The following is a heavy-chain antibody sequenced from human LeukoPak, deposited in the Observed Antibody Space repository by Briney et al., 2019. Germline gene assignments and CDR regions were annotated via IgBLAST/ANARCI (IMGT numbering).Heavy chain of an antibody. V-gene: IGHV3-66*01. J-gene: IGHJ4*02. CDR2: IYSGGST. CDR1: GFTVSSNY. D-gene: IGHD3-3*01. Sequence: PGGSLRLSCAASGFTVSSNYMSWVRQAPGKGLEWVSVIYSGGSTYYADSVKGRFTISRDNSKNTLYLQMNSLRAEDTAVYYCARDYRGYDFYTFDYWGQGTLVTVSS. CDR3: ARDYRGYDFYTFDY.